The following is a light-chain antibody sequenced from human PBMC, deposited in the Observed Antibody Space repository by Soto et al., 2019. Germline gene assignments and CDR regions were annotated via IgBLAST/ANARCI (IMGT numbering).Light chain of an antibody. CDR1: SSDVGSDNV. Sequence: QSVLTQPASVSGSPGQSITISCTGTSSDVGSDNVVSWYQHYPGKAPQLIVYEAFKRPSGVSSRFSGSKSGNTASLTISGLQAEDEADYYCAAWDDSLSGGVFGGGTKLTVL. J-gene: IGLJ3*02. CDR2: EAF. CDR3: AAWDDSLSGGV. V-gene: IGLV2-23*01.